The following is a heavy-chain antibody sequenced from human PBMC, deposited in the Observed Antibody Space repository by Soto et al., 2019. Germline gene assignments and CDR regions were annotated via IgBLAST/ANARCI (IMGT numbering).Heavy chain of an antibody. Sequence: GGSLSLSCDCSGFSFSEHAMTWVRQAPGEGLEWVGLIRNPRCGATTVYSATVRGTFTISRDESAIIAYLQMNSLKTEDAGLYSWSRESFGYYGHWGQGTLVTVSS. D-gene: IGHD2-2*03. CDR1: GFSFSEHA. CDR2: IRNPRCGATT. J-gene: IGHJ4*02. CDR3: SRESFGYYGH. V-gene: IGHV3-49*04.